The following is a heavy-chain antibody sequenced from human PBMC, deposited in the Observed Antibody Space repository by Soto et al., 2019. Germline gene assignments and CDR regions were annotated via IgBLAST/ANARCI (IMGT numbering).Heavy chain of an antibody. CDR3: AKEGPGGGRNLYYAMDV. V-gene: IGHV3-30*02. Sequence: PGGSLRLSCAACGFVFSDYGIHWVRQAPCKGLEWVALIANDGNNEYYRESVKGRLSISRGRSTNTVDLLMNSLRPEDTGVYYCAKEGPGGGRNLYYAMDVWGQRNTFAVSS. J-gene: IGHJ6*02. CDR1: GFVFSDYG. D-gene: IGHD3-16*01. CDR2: IANDGNNE.